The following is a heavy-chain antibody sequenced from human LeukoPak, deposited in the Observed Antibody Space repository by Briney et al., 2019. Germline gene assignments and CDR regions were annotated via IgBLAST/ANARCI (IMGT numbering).Heavy chain of an antibody. Sequence: GASVKVSCKASGGTFSSYAISWVRQAPGQGLEWMGGIIPIFGTANYAQKFQGRVTITADESTSTAYMELSSLRSEDTAVYYCARAEVYDILTGYYWYFDLGGRGTLVTVSS. CDR3: ARAEVYDILTGYYWYFDL. V-gene: IGHV1-69*13. CDR2: IIPIFGTA. J-gene: IGHJ2*01. D-gene: IGHD3-9*01. CDR1: GGTFSSYA.